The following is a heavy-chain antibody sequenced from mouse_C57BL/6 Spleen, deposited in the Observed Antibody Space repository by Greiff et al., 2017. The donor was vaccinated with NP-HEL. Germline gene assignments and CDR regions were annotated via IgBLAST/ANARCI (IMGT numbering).Heavy chain of an antibody. CDR2: IHPNRGST. V-gene: IGHV1-64*01. CDR1: GYTFTSYW. Sequence: QVQLQQPGAELVKPGDSVKLSCKASGYTFTSYWMHWVKQRPGQGLEWIGMIHPNRGSTNYNEKFKSKATLTVAKSYSTVYMQLSSLTSEDSAVYYCAISPLYDYDGYYAMCDWGQGASVTVST. CDR3: AISPLYDYDGYYAMCD. D-gene: IGHD2-4*01. J-gene: IGHJ4*01.